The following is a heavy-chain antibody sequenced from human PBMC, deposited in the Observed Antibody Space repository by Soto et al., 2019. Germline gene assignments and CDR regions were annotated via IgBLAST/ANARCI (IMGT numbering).Heavy chain of an antibody. Sequence: PGGSLRLSCAVSGFTFSNYWMNWVRQAPGKGLEWVANIKPDAREMFYVDSVKGRFTISRDNAESSLSLQMDSLRAEDTAVYYCARASRDSYRAYHFDFWGQGTLVTLSS. D-gene: IGHD6-13*01. CDR2: IKPDAREM. J-gene: IGHJ4*02. CDR1: GFTFSNYW. CDR3: ARASRDSYRAYHFDF. V-gene: IGHV3-7*01.